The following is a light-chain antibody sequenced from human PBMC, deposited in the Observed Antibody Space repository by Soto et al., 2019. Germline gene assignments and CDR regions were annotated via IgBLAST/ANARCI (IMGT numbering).Light chain of an antibody. V-gene: IGKV1-5*01. CDR1: QSISNL. Sequence: DIQMTQSPSTLSASVGERVTITCRASQSISNLLAWYQQKPGKAPKLLIYDAYSLESGVPSRFSGRRSGTEFTLTIAGLQPEDFATYYCQQYESYSPLTFGGGTKVDI. CDR3: QQYESYSPLT. CDR2: DAY. J-gene: IGKJ4*01.